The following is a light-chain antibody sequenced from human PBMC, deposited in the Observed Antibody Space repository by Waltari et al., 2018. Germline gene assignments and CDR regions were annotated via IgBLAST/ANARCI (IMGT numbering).Light chain of an antibody. J-gene: IGKJ2*01. CDR2: AQS. CDR3: QQTYISPYT. CDR1: QSVSSY. Sequence: DIQLTQSPSSLSASVGDTVTITCRASQSVSSYLNWYQHKIGCATKLLIFAQSNLQSGVPSRFSGSGSRTDFTLTINSLQPEDFATYYCQQTYISPYTFGHGTKLEIK. V-gene: IGKV1-39*01.